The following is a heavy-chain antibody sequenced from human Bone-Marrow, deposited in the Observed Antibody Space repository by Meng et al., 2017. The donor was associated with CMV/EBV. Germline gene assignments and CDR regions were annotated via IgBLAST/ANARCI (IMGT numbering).Heavy chain of an antibody. CDR3: AARGSYYKFDF. Sequence: GGSLRLSCAASGFTFSSYAMSWVRQAPGKGLEWVSAISGSGGSTYYADSVKGRFTISRDKAKNSLYLQMNSLRPEDTALYYCAARGSYYKFDFWGQGTLVTVSS. J-gene: IGHJ4*02. CDR1: GFTFSSYA. D-gene: IGHD1-26*01. V-gene: IGHV3-23*01. CDR2: ISGSGGST.